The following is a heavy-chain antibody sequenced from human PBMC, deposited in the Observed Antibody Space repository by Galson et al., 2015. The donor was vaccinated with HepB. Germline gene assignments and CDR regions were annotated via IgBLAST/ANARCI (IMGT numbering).Heavy chain of an antibody. Sequence: SVKVSCKASGFNFTSSAMQWVRQARGQRLEWIGWIVVGSGNTKDAQKFQERVTITRDMSTRTAYMELSSLRSEDTAVYYCAAGIVGTTTPDFDSWGQGTTVTVSS. D-gene: IGHD1-26*01. CDR2: IVVGSGNT. V-gene: IGHV1-58*02. J-gene: IGHJ4*03. CDR1: GFNFTSSA. CDR3: AAGIVGTTTPDFDS.